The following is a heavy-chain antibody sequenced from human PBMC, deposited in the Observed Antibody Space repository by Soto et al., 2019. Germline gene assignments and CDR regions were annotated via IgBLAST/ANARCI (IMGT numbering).Heavy chain of an antibody. CDR2: INHSGST. J-gene: IGHJ6*01. CDR1: GGSFSCYY. D-gene: IGHD3-9*01. CDR3: ARGPGILRYFDWRPYSYYGMKV. V-gene: IGHV4-34*01. Sequence: SETLSLTGAVYGGSFSCYYWSCIRQPPWKGLEWIGEINHSGSTNYNPSLKSRVSISVDTYKNQFSLKLSSVTAADTAVYYCARGPGILRYFDWRPYSYYGMKVSREGTTVTVS.